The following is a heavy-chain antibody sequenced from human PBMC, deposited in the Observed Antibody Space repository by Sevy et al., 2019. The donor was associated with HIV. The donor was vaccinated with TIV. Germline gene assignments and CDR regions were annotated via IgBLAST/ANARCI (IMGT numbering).Heavy chain of an antibody. D-gene: IGHD3-22*01. J-gene: IGHJ4*02. CDR1: GYRFTSYW. Sequence: GESLKISCKGSGYRFTSYWIAWVRQMPGKGLELMGIIYPGDSDIRYSPSLQGQVTISVDKSISTVYLQWSSLEASDTAMYFCARRVYDSSGYPQYYFDYWGQGTLVTVSS. CDR3: ARRVYDSSGYPQYYFDY. CDR2: IYPGDSDI. V-gene: IGHV5-51*01.